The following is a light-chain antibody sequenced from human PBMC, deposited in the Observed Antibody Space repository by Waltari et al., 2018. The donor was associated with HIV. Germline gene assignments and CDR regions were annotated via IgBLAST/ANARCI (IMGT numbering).Light chain of an antibody. V-gene: IGLV3-21*02. J-gene: IGLJ3*02. CDR1: NIGSNT. CDR2: ADS. CDR3: QVWDSRSDHPV. Sequence: SYVLTKPPSVSVAPGQTARITCGGTNIGSNTVHWYQQSPGQAPVLVVHADSDRPSGIPERFSGSNSGNTATLTISRVEAGDEADYYCQVWDSRSDHPVLGGGTRLTVL.